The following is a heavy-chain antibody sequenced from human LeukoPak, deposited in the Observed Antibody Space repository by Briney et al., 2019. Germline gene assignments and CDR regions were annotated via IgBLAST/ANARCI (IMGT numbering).Heavy chain of an antibody. CDR2: ISGGDSQT. Sequence: GEPLKISCQGSGYTFTNYWLAWVRQMPGKGLEWMGIISGGDSQTIYSPSFQGQVTISADRSRSTAYLQWDSLKASDTAMYFCARHPWYGSGGHYFDNWGQGALVTVSS. CDR1: GYTFTNYW. J-gene: IGHJ4*02. D-gene: IGHD6-19*01. V-gene: IGHV5-51*01. CDR3: ARHPWYGSGGHYFDN.